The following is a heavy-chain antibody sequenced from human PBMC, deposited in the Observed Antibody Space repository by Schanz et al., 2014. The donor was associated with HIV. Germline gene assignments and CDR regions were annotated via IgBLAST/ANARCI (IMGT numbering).Heavy chain of an antibody. Sequence: QVHLVQSGAEVKKPGASVKVSCKASGYSFTSYDINWVRQAPGQGLEWMGWINPNEGDTKFAQKFRGRVTMTRDTSISTAYMELTRLRYDDTAVYYCAKSRFQLHWFDSWGQGTLVTVSS. J-gene: IGHJ5*01. CDR2: INPNEGDT. CDR3: AKSRFQLHWFDS. D-gene: IGHD2-2*01. V-gene: IGHV1-2*02. CDR1: GYSFTSYD.